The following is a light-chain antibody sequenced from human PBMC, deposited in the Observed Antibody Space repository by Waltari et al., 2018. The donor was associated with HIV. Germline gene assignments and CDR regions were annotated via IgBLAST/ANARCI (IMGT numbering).Light chain of an antibody. J-gene: IGLJ1*01. V-gene: IGLV1-40*01. CDR3: QSYDSSLSGSDV. Sequence: SVLTQPPSVSGAPGQRVTISCTGRSANSGAGCVVNWYQKLPGTAPKLRIYNNSNRPSGVPDRFSSSKSGTSASLAITGLQAEDEADYYCQSYDSSLSGSDVFGTGTKVTVL. CDR1: SANSGAGCV. CDR2: NNS.